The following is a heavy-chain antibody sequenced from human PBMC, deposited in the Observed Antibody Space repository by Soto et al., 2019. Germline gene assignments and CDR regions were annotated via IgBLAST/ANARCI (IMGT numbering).Heavy chain of an antibody. V-gene: IGHV4-59*12. Sequence: PSETLSLTCTVSGGSISSYYWSWIRQPPGKGLEWIGYIYYSGSTNYNPSLKSRVTISVDTSKNQFSLKLSSVTAADTAVYYCARDKDRVELGGNYYYAMDVWGQGTTVTVSS. CDR2: IYYSGST. D-gene: IGHD1-26*01. CDR1: GGSISSYY. CDR3: ARDKDRVELGGNYYYAMDV. J-gene: IGHJ6*02.